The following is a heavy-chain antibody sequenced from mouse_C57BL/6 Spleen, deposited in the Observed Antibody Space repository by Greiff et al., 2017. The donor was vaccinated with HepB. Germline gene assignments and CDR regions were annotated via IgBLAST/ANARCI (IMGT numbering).Heavy chain of an antibody. Sequence: VQLQESGAELMKPGASVKLSCKATGYTFTGYWIEWVKQRPGHGLEWIGEILPGSGSTNYNEKFKGKATFTADTSSNTAYMQLSSLTTEDYSIFYCARHPYYDYYKWFAYWGQGTLVTVSA. CDR1: GYTFTGYW. V-gene: IGHV1-9*01. CDR2: ILPGSGST. J-gene: IGHJ3*01. CDR3: ARHPYYDYYKWFAY. D-gene: IGHD2-4*01.